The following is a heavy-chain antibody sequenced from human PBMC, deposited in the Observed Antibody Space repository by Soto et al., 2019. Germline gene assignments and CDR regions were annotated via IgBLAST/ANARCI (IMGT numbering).Heavy chain of an antibody. CDR1: GGSFSGYY. Sequence: PSETLSLTCAVYGGSFSGYYWSWIRQPPGKGLEWIGEINHSGSTNYNPSLKRRITISVDTSKNQYSLKLSSVPAADTAVYYCARGFPYCTNGVCYTVDYYDMDVWGQGTTVTVSS. J-gene: IGHJ6*02. CDR3: ARGFPYCTNGVCYTVDYYDMDV. V-gene: IGHV4-34*01. CDR2: INHSGST. D-gene: IGHD2-8*01.